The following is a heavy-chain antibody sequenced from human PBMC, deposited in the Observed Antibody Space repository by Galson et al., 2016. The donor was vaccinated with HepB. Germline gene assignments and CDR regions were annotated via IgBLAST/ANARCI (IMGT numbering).Heavy chain of an antibody. Sequence: SETLSLTCGVSGGSFNAYYWSWIRQSPGKGLGWIGEINHTGFTKYSPSLKSRVTISVDTSKNQFSLKLTSMTAADTAVYYCARVVVAATNWFDPWGQGTLVTVSS. CDR1: GGSFNAYY. D-gene: IGHD2-15*01. V-gene: IGHV4-34*01. J-gene: IGHJ5*02. CDR2: INHTGFT. CDR3: ARVVVAATNWFDP.